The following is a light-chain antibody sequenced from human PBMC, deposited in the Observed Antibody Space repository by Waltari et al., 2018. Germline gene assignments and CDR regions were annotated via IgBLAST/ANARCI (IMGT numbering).Light chain of an antibody. Sequence: DIVLTQSPATVSLSPGERPTLSCRTSQSVSSFVAWYHQKPGQPPRLLIADASNRASGISDRITASGSGLDFTLTISSLEPEDVGVYYCQQRDNWPWTFGQGTKVEIK. CDR1: QSVSSF. CDR3: QQRDNWPWT. J-gene: IGKJ1*01. CDR2: DAS. V-gene: IGKV3-11*01.